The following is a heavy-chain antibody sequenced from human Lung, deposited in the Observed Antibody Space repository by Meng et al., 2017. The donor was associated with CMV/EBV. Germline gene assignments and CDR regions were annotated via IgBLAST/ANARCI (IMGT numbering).Heavy chain of an antibody. CDR2: IYSDGIST. CDR3: AREPGRGAFAV. D-gene: IGHD3-10*01. Sequence: GEXXKISCAVSGINLNTYWMHWVRQVPGKGLVWLSRIYSDGISTRYADSVKGRFTISRDNTNNTLYLQMNGLRAEDTAVYYCAREPGRGAFAVWGPGTKVHGSS. CDR1: GINLNTYW. J-gene: IGHJ3*01. V-gene: IGHV3-74*01.